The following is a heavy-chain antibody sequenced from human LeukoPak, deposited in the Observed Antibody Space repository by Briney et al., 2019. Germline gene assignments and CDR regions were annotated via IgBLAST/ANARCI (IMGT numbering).Heavy chain of an antibody. CDR3: ANERDSDYYPNKFDY. D-gene: IGHD3-22*01. Sequence: GGSLRLSCAASGFTFSSYAMTWVRQAPGKGLEWVSAVSGSGGTTYYADSVKGRFTISRDNSKNTLYLQMNSLRAEDTAVYYCANERDSDYYPNKFDYWGQGTLVTVSS. CDR2: VSGSGGTT. J-gene: IGHJ4*02. V-gene: IGHV3-23*01. CDR1: GFTFSSYA.